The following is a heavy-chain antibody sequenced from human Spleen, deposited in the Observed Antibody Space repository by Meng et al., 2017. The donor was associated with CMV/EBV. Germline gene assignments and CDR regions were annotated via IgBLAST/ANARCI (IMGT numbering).Heavy chain of an antibody. D-gene: IGHD2-2*01. Sequence: SETLSLTCTVSGGSIISSSYYWGWIRQPPGKGLEWIGSIYYSGSTYYNPSLKIRVTISVDTSKNQFSLQLKSVTPDDTAVYYCARGHGHVLKFIVVPAAPGYHYGLDVWGQGTTVTVSS. CDR2: IYYSGST. CDR3: ARGHGHVLKFIVVPAAPGYHYGLDV. J-gene: IGHJ6*02. CDR1: GGSIISSSYY. V-gene: IGHV4-39*07.